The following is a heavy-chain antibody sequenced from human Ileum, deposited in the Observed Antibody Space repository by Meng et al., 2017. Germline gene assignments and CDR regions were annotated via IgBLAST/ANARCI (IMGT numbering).Heavy chain of an antibody. D-gene: IGHD2-15*01. J-gene: IGHJ1*01. CDR2: IFHTGNT. Sequence: QMQLQESGPGLVKPSGTLSLTCVVSGGSFSSGNWWGWVRQPPGKGLEWIGEIFHTGNTNYNPSLQSRVSLSIDKSKNQFSLKVISVTAADTAVYYCVNYCSGGKCSPNEKTQHWGQGTLVTVSS. CDR3: VNYCSGGKCSPNEKTQH. CDR1: GGSFSSGNW. V-gene: IGHV4-4*02.